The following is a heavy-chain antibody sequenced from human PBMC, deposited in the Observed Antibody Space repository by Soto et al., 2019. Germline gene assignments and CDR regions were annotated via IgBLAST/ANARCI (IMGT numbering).Heavy chain of an antibody. J-gene: IGHJ6*02. CDR3: ARPSPHRLIQTPAGNQYYYPMHV. V-gene: IGHV1-69*01. CDR2: IIPFFRTT. CDR1: GGNFSSYA. D-gene: IGHD1-1*01. Sequence: QVQLVQSGAEVKKPGSSVKVSCKASGGNFSSYAISWLRQAPGQGLEWMGGIIPFFRTTNYEQKLQGSVMITPDGPTSTAYMELSRLTSADTAGYYCARPSPHRLIQTPAGNQYYYPMHVWGQGTTVTVSS.